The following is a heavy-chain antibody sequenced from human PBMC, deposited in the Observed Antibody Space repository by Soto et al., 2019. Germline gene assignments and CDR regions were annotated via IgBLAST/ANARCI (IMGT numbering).Heavy chain of an antibody. V-gene: IGHV4-4*02. CDR1: GGSISSSNW. CDR3: ARVGGRPFYFDY. Sequence: SETLSLTCAVSGGSISSSNWWSWVRQPPGKGLEWIGEIYHSGSTNYNPSLRSRVTISVDKSKNQFSLKLSSVTAADTAVYYCARVGGRPFYFDYWGQGTLVNVAA. J-gene: IGHJ4*02. CDR2: IYHSGST. D-gene: IGHD1-26*01.